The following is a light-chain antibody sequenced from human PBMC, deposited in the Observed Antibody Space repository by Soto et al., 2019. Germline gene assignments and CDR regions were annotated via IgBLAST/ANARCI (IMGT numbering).Light chain of an antibody. CDR1: QSINNY. CDR3: QQRFNWQVT. V-gene: IGKV3-11*01. CDR2: DAS. J-gene: IGKJ5*01. Sequence: EIVLTQSPVTLSLSPGERATLSCRASQSINNYLAWYQQKPGQAPRLLIYDASNRATGIPARFSGSGSGTDFTLTINSLEPEDFADYYCQQRFNWQVTFGQGTRLDIK.